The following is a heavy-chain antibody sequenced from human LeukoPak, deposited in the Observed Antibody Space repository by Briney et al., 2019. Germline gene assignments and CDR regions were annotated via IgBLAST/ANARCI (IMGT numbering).Heavy chain of an antibody. J-gene: IGHJ4*02. CDR1: GGSISSYY. Sequence: SETLSLTCTVSGGSISSYYWTWIRQPPGKGLEWIGYIYYLGSTNYNPSLDGRVTISLDTSENQFSLKLTSVTAADTALYYCAGATIAAAGLSFDYWGQGTLVTVSS. V-gene: IGHV4-59*01. D-gene: IGHD6-13*01. CDR2: IYYLGST. CDR3: AGATIAAAGLSFDY.